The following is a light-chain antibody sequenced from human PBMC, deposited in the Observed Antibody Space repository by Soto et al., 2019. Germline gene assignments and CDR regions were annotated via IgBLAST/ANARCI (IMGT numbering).Light chain of an antibody. Sequence: IVLMQSPGTLSLSPGERATLSCRASRSLSSDYLAWYQQKPGQAPRLLFYHASRRATGTPDRFSVSGSGTDFTLTISRLEPEDFAVYYCQQYDNSPPLTFGGGTKVDIK. J-gene: IGKJ4*01. CDR2: HAS. CDR3: QQYDNSPPLT. CDR1: RSLSSDY. V-gene: IGKV3-20*01.